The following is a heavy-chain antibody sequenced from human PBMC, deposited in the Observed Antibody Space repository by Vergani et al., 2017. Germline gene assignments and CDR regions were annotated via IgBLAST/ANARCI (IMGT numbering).Heavy chain of an antibody. Sequence: QVHLVESGGGVVQPGRSLRLSCVVSGFTSSYYGMHWVRQAPGKGLEWVAVISYDGTQKYYADSVKGRFTISRDNSKSTLYLQMNSLRTEDTAVYYCATKSGRTPGCQIGYFREWGQGTLVTGSS. CDR1: GFTSSYYG. V-gene: IGHV3-30*03. CDR2: ISYDGTQK. D-gene: IGHD1-1*01. CDR3: ATKSGRTPGCQIGYFRE. J-gene: IGHJ1*01.